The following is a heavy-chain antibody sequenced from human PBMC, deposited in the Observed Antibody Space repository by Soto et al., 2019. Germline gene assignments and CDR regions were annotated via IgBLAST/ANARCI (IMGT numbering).Heavy chain of an antibody. J-gene: IGHJ3*02. CDR3: AKGGADCVSTTCYLLVAFDI. CDR2: ISHDGSKK. D-gene: IGHD2-2*01. Sequence: QVQLVQSGGGVVQPGRSLRLSCAASGFTFSSYVTHWVRQAPGKGLEWVAVISHDGSKKYYADSVKGRFTISRDNSKNTLYLQMNRLRAEDTAVYYCAKGGADCVSTTCYLLVAFDIWGQGTMVTVSS. CDR1: GFTFSSYV. V-gene: IGHV3-30*18.